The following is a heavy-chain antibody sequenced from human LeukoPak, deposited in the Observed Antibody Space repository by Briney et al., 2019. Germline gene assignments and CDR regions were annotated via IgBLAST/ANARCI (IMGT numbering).Heavy chain of an antibody. CDR2: ISSDSNYI. J-gene: IGHJ6*02. Sequence: GGSLRLSCAASGFTFSTYRMTWVRQAPGKGLEWVSSISSDSNYIYYADSLKGRFTISRDNAKNSLYLQMISLRAEDTAVYYCARVAFGLYVMDVWGQGTTVTVSS. CDR3: ARVAFGLYVMDV. D-gene: IGHD3-16*01. V-gene: IGHV3-21*01. CDR1: GFTFSTYR.